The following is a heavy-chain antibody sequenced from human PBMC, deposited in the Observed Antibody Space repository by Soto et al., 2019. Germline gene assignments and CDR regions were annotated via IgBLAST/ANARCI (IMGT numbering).Heavy chain of an antibody. CDR1: GYTLTELS. V-gene: IGHV1-24*01. Sequence: ASVKVSCKVSGYTLTELSMHWVRQAPGKGLEWMGGFDPEDGETIYAQKFQGRVTMTEDTSTDTAYMELSSLRFEDTAVYYCARAWVVVTAPDYWGQGTLVTVSS. CDR3: ARAWVVVTAPDY. D-gene: IGHD2-21*02. CDR2: FDPEDGET. J-gene: IGHJ4*02.